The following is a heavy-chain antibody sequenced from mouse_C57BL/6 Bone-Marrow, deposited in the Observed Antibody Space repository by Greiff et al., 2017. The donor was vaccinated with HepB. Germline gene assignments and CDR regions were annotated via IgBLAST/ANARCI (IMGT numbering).Heavy chain of an antibody. J-gene: IGHJ3*01. CDR3: ARRLWAWFAY. Sequence: QVQLKQSGAELVKPGASVKLSCKASGYTFTSYWMHWVKQRPGQGLEWIGMIHPNSGSTNYNEKFKSKATLTVDKSSSTAYMQLSSLTSEDSAVYYCARRLWAWFAYWGQGTLVTVSA. CDR2: IHPNSGST. D-gene: IGHD4-1*01. CDR1: GYTFTSYW. V-gene: IGHV1-64*01.